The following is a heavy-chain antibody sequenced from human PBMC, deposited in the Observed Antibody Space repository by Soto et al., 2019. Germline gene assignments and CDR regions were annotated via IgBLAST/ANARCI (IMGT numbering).Heavy chain of an antibody. CDR2: ISAYNGNT. V-gene: IGHV1-18*01. CDR3: ARASGSLYWFDP. J-gene: IGHJ5*02. D-gene: IGHD1-26*01. CDR1: GYTFTSYA. Sequence: GASVKVSCKASGYTFTSYASSWVRQAPGQGLEWMGWISAYNGNTNYAQKLQGRVTMTTDTSTSTAYMELRSLRPDDTAVYYCARASGSLYWFDPWGQGTLVTVSS.